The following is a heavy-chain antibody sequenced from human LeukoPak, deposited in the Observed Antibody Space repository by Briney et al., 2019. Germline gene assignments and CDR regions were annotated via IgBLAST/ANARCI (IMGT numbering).Heavy chain of an antibody. V-gene: IGHV4-34*01. J-gene: IGHJ4*02. CDR2: INHSGST. D-gene: IGHD5/OR15-5a*01. Sequence: PSETLSLTCAVYGGSFSGYYWSWIRQPPGKGLEWIGEINHSGSTNYNPSLKSRVTISVDTSKNQFSLKLSPVTAADTAVYYCARRGGVSYYFDYWGQGTLVTVSS. CDR3: ARRGGVSYYFDY. CDR1: GGSFSGYY.